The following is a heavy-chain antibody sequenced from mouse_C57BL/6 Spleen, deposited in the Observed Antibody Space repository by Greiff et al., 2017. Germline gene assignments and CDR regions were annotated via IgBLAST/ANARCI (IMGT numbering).Heavy chain of an antibody. J-gene: IGHJ2*01. V-gene: IGHV5-4*01. CDR3: AREGNSNPFDY. D-gene: IGHD2-5*01. CDR1: GFTFSSYA. Sequence: EVKLVESGGGLVKPGGSLKLSCAASGFTFSSYAMSWVRQTPEKRLEWVATISDGGSYTYYPDNVKGRFTISRDNAKNNLYLQMSHLKSEDTAMYYCAREGNSNPFDYWGQGTTLTVSS. CDR2: ISDGGSYT.